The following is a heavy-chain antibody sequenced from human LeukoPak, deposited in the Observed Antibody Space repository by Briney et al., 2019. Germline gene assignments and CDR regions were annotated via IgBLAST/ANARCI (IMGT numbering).Heavy chain of an antibody. D-gene: IGHD5-12*01. Sequence: GGSLRLSCAASGFSISNSAMSWVRQAPGEGLEWVSLIIASSGSTFNADSVKGRFTISRDNSKNTLYLQMNSLRAEDTAVYYCAKGAYDYIEMGYFDYWGQGTLVTVSS. V-gene: IGHV3-23*01. CDR2: IIASSGST. J-gene: IGHJ4*02. CDR3: AKGAYDYIEMGYFDY. CDR1: GFSISNSA.